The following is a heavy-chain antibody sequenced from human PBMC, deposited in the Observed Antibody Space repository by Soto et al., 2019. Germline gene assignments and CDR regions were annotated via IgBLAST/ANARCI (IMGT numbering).Heavy chain of an antibody. V-gene: IGHV3-23*01. Sequence: GGSLRLSSAASGFTFSSYAMSWVRQAPGRGLEWVSGISGSGGTSYYADSVKGQFTISRNNSKNTLYLQMNSLRAEDTAVYYCAKAYSSGWPYYFDYWGQGTLVTVSS. D-gene: IGHD6-19*01. CDR3: AKAYSSGWPYYFDY. CDR1: GFTFSSYA. CDR2: ISGSGGTS. J-gene: IGHJ4*02.